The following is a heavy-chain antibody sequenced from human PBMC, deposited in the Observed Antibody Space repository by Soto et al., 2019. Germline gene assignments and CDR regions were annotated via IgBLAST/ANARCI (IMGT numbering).Heavy chain of an antibody. V-gene: IGHV3-33*01. CDR1: GFTFSRYG. CDR2: IWNDGIRK. CDR3: ARDDDYEANAFDY. J-gene: IGHJ4*02. Sequence: GGSLRLSCAASGFTFSRYGMHWVRQAPGKGLEWVALIWNDGIRKVYVDSVKGRFTISRDNSKNTLDLQMNSLRAEDTAVYYCARDDDYEANAFDYWGPGTPVTVSS. D-gene: IGHD3-22*01.